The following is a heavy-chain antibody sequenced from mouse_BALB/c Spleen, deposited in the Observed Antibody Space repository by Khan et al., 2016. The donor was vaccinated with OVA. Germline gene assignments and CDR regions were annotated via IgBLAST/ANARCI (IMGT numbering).Heavy chain of an antibody. D-gene: IGHD2-1*01. Sequence: VQLKESGAELVKPGASVKLSCSASGFNIKDTYIHWMKQRPEQGLEWIGRIDPPNDDSKYGPKFQAKATLTADTSSNTAYLQLSSLTSEDTAIDYCATLYGTHFAFWGQGTMVSVSA. V-gene: IGHV14-3*02. J-gene: IGHJ3*01. CDR1: GFNIKDTY. CDR3: ATLYGTHFAF. CDR2: IDPPNDDS.